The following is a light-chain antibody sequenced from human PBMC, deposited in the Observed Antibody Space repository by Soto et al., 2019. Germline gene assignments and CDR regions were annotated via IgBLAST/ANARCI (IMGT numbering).Light chain of an antibody. J-gene: IGLJ1*01. Sequence: QSVLTQPPSASGSPGQSVTISCTGTSSDVGGYNYVSWYQQHPGKATKLMIYXXXXXXXXXXXXXXGSKSGNTASLTVSGLQAEDXADYYCSSYAGSNYYVFGTGTKLTVL. CDR2: XXX. V-gene: IGLV2-8*01. CDR1: SSDVGGYNY. CDR3: SSYAGSNYYV.